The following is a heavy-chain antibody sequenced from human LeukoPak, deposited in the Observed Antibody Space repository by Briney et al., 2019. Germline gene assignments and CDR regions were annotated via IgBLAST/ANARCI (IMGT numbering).Heavy chain of an antibody. D-gene: IGHD3-10*01. CDR1: GFTFSRYW. V-gene: IGHV3-74*01. CDR2: INSDGSST. Sequence: GGSLRLSCAASGFTFSRYWMHWVRHAPGKGLVWVSRINSDGSSTSYADSVKGRFTISRDNAKNTLYLQMNSLRAEDTAVYYCARNPHVSGYFDYWGQGTLVTVSS. CDR3: ARNPHVSGYFDY. J-gene: IGHJ4*02.